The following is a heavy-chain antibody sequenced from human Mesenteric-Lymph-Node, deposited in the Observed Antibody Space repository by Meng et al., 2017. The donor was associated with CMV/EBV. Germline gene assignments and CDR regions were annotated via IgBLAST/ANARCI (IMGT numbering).Heavy chain of an antibody. D-gene: IGHD2-2*01. Sequence: SGYTFTAYYMHWVRQAPGQGLEWMGWINPNSGGTNYAQKFQGRVTMTRDTSISTVYMELSRLRSDDTAVYYYARGGSSARIYNWFDPWGQGTLVTVSS. J-gene: IGHJ5*02. CDR3: ARGGSSARIYNWFDP. CDR1: GYTFTAYY. CDR2: INPNSGGT. V-gene: IGHV1-2*02.